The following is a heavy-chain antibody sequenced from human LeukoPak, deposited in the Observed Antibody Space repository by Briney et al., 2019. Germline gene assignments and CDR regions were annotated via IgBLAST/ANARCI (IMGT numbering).Heavy chain of an antibody. CDR3: VRQERDYYDSSGYRHYYYYMDV. D-gene: IGHD3-22*01. CDR2: IYYSGST. J-gene: IGHJ6*03. CDR1: GGSISSSSYY. V-gene: IGHV4-39*01. Sequence: PSETLSLTCTVSGGSISSSSYYWGWIRQPPGKGLEWIGSIYYSGSTYYNPSLKSRVTISVDTSKNQFSLKLSSVTAADTAVYYCVRQERDYYDSSGYRHYYYYMDVWGKGTTVTISS.